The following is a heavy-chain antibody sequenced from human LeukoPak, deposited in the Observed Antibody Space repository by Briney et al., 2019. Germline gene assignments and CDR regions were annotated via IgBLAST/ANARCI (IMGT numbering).Heavy chain of an antibody. Sequence: PGGSLRLSCAASGFTFNRFAMNWVRQAPGKGLEWVSVITSSGSNSDYADSVKGRFTISRDNSQNTVSLQMNSLRAEDTAVYYCAKELGGARSRVDYWGQGILVTVSS. D-gene: IGHD1-26*01. J-gene: IGHJ4*02. CDR2: ITSSGSNS. CDR3: AKELGGARSRVDY. V-gene: IGHV3-23*01. CDR1: GFTFNRFA.